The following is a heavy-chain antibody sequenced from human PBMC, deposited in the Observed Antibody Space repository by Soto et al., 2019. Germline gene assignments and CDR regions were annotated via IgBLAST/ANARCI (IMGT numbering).Heavy chain of an antibody. D-gene: IGHD6-19*01. CDR3: ARSGWHDAFDI. J-gene: IGHJ3*02. CDR1: GFIFTSYA. CDR2: ISNSGGST. V-gene: IGHV3-23*01. Sequence: GGSLRLSCAASGFIFTSYAMSWVRQAPGKGLEWASGISNSGGSTDYADSVKGRFFISRDNSKNTLYLQMNSLRAEDTAVFYCARSGWHDAFDIWGQGTMVTVSS.